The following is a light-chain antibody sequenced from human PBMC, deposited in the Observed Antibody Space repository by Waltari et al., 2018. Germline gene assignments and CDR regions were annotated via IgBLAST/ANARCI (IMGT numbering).Light chain of an antibody. CDR3: QQYTIYPLT. J-gene: IGKJ4*01. Sequence: DVQMTQSPATLSASVGDRATITCRASQSITDWLAWYQQKPGKAPKLLIYKASTLESGVPSRFIGTRSGTEFTLTISNLQPDDFATYYCQQYTIYPLTFGGGTKVAI. CDR1: QSITDW. CDR2: KAS. V-gene: IGKV1-5*03.